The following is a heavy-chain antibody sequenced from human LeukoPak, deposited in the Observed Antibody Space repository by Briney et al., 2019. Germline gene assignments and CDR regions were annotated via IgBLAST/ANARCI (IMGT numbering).Heavy chain of an antibody. CDR3: ALSGHQGSQYYFDY. J-gene: IGHJ4*02. CDR1: GFTFSSYA. Sequence: GGSLRLSCAASGFTFSSYAMSWVRQAPGKGLEWVAFIRYDGSNKYYADSVKGRFTISRDNSKNTLYLQMNSLRAEDTAVYYCALSGHQGSQYYFDYWGQGTLVTVSS. V-gene: IGHV3-30*02. D-gene: IGHD3-3*01. CDR2: IRYDGSNK.